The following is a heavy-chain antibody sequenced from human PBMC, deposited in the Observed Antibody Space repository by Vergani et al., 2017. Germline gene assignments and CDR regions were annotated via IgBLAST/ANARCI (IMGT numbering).Heavy chain of an antibody. V-gene: IGHV3-49*04. J-gene: IGHJ5*02. CDR3: ARDYGSGPPQSRRLLYDIGWFDP. CDR1: GFTFSSYE. D-gene: IGHD3-10*01. Sequence: EVQLLESGGGLVQPGGSLRLSCAASGFTFSSYEMNWVRQAPGKGLEWVAFIWSKPYGGTTEYAASVKGRFTISRDNANNLVYLQMSSVRADDTAVYYCARDYGSGPPQSRRLLYDIGWFDPWGQGTLVTVSS. CDR2: IWSKPYGGTT.